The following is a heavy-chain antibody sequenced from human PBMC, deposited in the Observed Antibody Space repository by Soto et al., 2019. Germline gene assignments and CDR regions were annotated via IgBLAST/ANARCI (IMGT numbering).Heavy chain of an antibody. V-gene: IGHV3-23*01. CDR2: ISGSGGST. D-gene: IGHD4-4*01. J-gene: IGHJ4*02. CDR3: AKVLSVGYSNYAIDY. CDR1: GVTFSSYA. Sequence: GGSLRLSCGASGVTFSSYAMSWFRQAPGKGLEWVSAISGSGGSTYYADSVKGRFTISRDNSKNTLYLQMNSLRAEGTAVYYCAKVLSVGYSNYAIDYWGQGTLVTVSS.